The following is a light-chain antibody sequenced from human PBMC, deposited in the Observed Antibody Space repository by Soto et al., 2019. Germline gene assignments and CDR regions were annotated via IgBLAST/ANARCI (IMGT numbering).Light chain of an antibody. Sequence: DIVLTQSPGTLSLSPGDRATLSCRASQSVSGNSLAWYQQKPGQAPRLLIYVASIRATGVPDRFSGSGSRADFTLTIRRLEPEDFAVYYCQQYGSSPRTFGQGTKVEIK. J-gene: IGKJ1*01. CDR2: VAS. CDR3: QQYGSSPRT. CDR1: QSVSGNS. V-gene: IGKV3-20*01.